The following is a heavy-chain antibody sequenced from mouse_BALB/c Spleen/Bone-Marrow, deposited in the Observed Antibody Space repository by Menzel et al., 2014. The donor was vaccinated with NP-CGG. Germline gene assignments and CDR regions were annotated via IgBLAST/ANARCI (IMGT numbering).Heavy chain of an antibody. Sequence: DVHLVESGGGLVKPGGSLKLSCAASGFTFRDYYTYWVRQTPEKRLEWVATISDGGTYTYYSDSVKGRFTISRDKAKNNLYLQMTNLMSEDTAMYRCVRDGDYRYAWFSYWGQGTLVTVSA. D-gene: IGHD2-14*01. CDR3: VRDGDYRYAWFSY. J-gene: IGHJ3*01. CDR2: ISDGGTYT. CDR1: GFTFRDYY. V-gene: IGHV5-4*02.